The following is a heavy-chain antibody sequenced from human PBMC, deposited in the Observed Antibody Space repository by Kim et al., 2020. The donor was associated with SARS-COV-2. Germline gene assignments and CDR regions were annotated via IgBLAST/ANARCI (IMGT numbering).Heavy chain of an antibody. V-gene: IGHV4-39*07. J-gene: IGHJ6*01. CDR3: ARGVVIRGEIYNYGLDV. D-gene: IGHD2-21*01. CDR2: IFYRGDA. CDR1: GVSMNTNTYY. Sequence: SETLSLTCGVSGVSMNTNTYYWGWIRQPPGRGLEWIGIIFYRGDAYYNTSLKSRVTISVDRSMNQFSLKLRSVTAADTAVYYCARGVVIRGEIYNYGLDV.